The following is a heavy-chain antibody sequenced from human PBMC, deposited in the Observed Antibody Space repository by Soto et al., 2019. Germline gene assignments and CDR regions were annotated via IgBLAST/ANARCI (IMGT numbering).Heavy chain of an antibody. Sequence: SLRLSCAAYGFTFSSYAMSWVRQAPGKGLEWVSTISGSGGGTYYADSMKGRFTISRDNSKNTLYLQMYSLRVEDTAVYYCARESDHWGQGTLVTVSS. J-gene: IGHJ4*02. CDR2: ISGSGGGT. V-gene: IGHV3-23*01. CDR3: ARESDH. CDR1: GFTFSSYA.